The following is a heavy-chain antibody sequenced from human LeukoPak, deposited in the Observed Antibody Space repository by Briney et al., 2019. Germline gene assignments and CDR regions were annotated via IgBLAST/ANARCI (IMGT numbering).Heavy chain of an antibody. Sequence: PSETLSLTCTVSGGSISIYYWSWIRQPAGKGLEWIGRIYTSGSTNYDPSLKSRVTMSVDTSKNQFSLKLSSVTAADTAVYYCARDRYCSGGSCYFNWFDPWGQGTLVTVSS. CDR3: ARDRYCSGGSCYFNWFDP. J-gene: IGHJ5*02. CDR1: GGSISIYY. V-gene: IGHV4-4*07. CDR2: IYTSGST. D-gene: IGHD2-15*01.